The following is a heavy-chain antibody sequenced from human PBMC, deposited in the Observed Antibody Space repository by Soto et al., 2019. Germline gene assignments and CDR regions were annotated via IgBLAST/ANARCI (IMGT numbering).Heavy chain of an antibody. J-gene: IGHJ4*02. CDR1: GGSISGGGFS. D-gene: IGHD3-10*01. CDR3: ARLQFGEGFDY. V-gene: IGHV4-30-2*01. Sequence: PSETLSLTCAVSGGSISGGGFSWSWIRQPPGKGLEWIGYILHTGGTQYNPSLKSRVSMSVDKSKNQFSLHLTSVTAADTAVYHCARLQFGEGFDYWGQGALVTVSS. CDR2: ILHTGGT.